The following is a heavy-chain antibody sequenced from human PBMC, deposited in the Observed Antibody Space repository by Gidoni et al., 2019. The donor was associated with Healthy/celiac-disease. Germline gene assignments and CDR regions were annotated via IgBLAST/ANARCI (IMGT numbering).Heavy chain of an antibody. CDR2: ISGSGGSK. Sequence: EVQLLESGGGLVQPGGSLRLPCAASGFTFSSYAMSWVRQAPGKGLEGVSAISGSGGSKYYADPVKGRFTISRDDSKNTLYRQMNSLRAEDTAVYYCAKGEGGFDYWGQGTLVTVSS. V-gene: IGHV3-23*01. J-gene: IGHJ4*02. D-gene: IGHD3-16*01. CDR1: GFTFSSYA. CDR3: AKGEGGFDY.